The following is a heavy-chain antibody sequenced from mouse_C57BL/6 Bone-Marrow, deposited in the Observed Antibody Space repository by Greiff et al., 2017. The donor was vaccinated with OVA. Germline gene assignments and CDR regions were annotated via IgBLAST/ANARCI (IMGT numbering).Heavy chain of an antibody. J-gene: IGHJ4*01. CDR1: GYAFSSSW. CDR2: IYPGDGDT. CDR3: ARGHGSGGGIDY. D-gene: IGHD1-1*01. Sequence: VQVVESGPELVKPGASVKISCKASGYAFSSSWMNWVKQRPGKGLEWIGRIYPGDGDTNYNGKFKGKATLTADKSSSTAYMQLSSLTSEDSAVYSCARGHGSGGGIDYWGQGTTVTVSS. V-gene: IGHV1-82*01.